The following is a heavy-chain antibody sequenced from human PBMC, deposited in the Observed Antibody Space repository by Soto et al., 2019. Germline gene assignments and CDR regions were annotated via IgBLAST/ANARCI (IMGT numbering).Heavy chain of an antibody. CDR3: AREYLDYGPDV. CDR2: IPYDGGNR. CDR1: GFSFGRYA. Sequence: PXGSMRLSCAASGFSFGRYAMRGVRQAPGKGLEWVASIPYDGGNRKYADSVKGRFTISRDNAKDMLYLHMSSLGPDDTSVYYCAREYLDYGPDVWGQGTSVTVSS. J-gene: IGHJ6*02. V-gene: IGHV3-30-3*01.